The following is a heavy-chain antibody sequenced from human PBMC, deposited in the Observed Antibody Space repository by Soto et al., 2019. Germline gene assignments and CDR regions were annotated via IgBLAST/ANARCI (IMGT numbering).Heavy chain of an antibody. V-gene: IGHV1-18*01. CDR2: ISAYNGNT. Sequence: QVQLVQSGAEVKKPGASVKVSCKASGYTFTSYGISWVRQAPGQGLEWMGWISAYNGNTNYAQKLQGRVTMTTDTTTSTAYLELRSLRSDDTAGYYCARGRDDSSGYYPTGWFDPWGQGTLVTVSS. D-gene: IGHD3-22*01. CDR3: ARGRDDSSGYYPTGWFDP. CDR1: GYTFTSYG. J-gene: IGHJ5*02.